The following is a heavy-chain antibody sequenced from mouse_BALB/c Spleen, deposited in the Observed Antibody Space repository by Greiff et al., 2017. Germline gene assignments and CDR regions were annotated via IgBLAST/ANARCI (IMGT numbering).Heavy chain of an antibody. CDR1: GYTFTSYW. CDR3: ARSLYDYDAWFAY. J-gene: IGHJ3*01. D-gene: IGHD2-4*01. Sequence: VQLQQSGAELAKPGASVKMSCKASGYTFTSYWMHWVKQRPGQGLEWIGYINPSTGYTEYNQKFKDKATLTADKSSSTAYMQLSSLTSEDSAVYYCARSLYDYDAWFAYWGQGTLVTVSA. V-gene: IGHV1-7*01. CDR2: INPSTGYT.